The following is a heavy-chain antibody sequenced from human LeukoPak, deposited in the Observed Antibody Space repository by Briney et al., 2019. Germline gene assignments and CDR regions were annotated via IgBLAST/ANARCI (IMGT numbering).Heavy chain of an antibody. D-gene: IGHD6-13*01. CDR1: GFTFSSYA. Sequence: GGSLRLSCAASGFTFSSYAMSWVRQAPEKGLEWASAISGSGGSTYYADSVKGRFTISRDNSKNTLYLQMNSLRAEDTAVYYCAKGTGYSRYNWFDPWGQGTLVTVSS. J-gene: IGHJ5*02. CDR2: ISGSGGST. CDR3: AKGTGYSRYNWFDP. V-gene: IGHV3-23*01.